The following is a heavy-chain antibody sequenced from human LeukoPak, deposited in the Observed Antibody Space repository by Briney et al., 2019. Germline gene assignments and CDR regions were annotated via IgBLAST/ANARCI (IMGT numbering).Heavy chain of an antibody. J-gene: IGHJ6*02. D-gene: IGHD6-19*01. V-gene: IGHV4-61*08. CDR2: IYYSGST. CDR3: ARDDVRYSSGWYGSYYYYGMDV. CDR1: GGSISSGGYY. Sequence: PSETLSLTCTVSGGSISSGGYYWSWIRQPPGKGLEWIGYIYYSGSTNYNPSLKSRVTISVDTSKNQFSLKLSSVTAADTAVYYCARDDVRYSSGWYGSYYYYGMDVWGQGTTVSVSS.